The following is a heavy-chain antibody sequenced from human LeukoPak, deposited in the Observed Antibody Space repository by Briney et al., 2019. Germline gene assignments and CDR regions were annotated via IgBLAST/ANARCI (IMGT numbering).Heavy chain of an antibody. CDR3: ATHPAPESAYFFNY. D-gene: IGHD1-14*01. CDR1: GYSFTNYW. J-gene: IGHJ4*02. V-gene: IGHV5-51*01. CDR2: IYPGDSDT. Sequence: GESLKISCKGSGYSFTNYWIGWVRQMPGKGLEWMGIIYPGDSDTRYSPSFQGRVTISADKSITTASLQWSSLKASDTAMYYCATHPAPESAYFFNYGGQGTLVTVSS.